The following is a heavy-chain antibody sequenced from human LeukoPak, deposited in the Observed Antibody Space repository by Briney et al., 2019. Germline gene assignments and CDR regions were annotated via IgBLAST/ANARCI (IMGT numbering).Heavy chain of an antibody. CDR1: GGSVSSGSYY. CDR3: ARAPGYSSSWSPSYYYYGMDV. D-gene: IGHD6-13*01. CDR2: IYYSGST. J-gene: IGHJ6*02. Sequence: PSETLSLTCTVSGGSVSSGSYYWSWIRQPPGKGLEWIGYIYYSGSTNYNPSLKSRVTISVDTSKNQFSLKLSSVTAADTAVYYCARAPGYSSSWSPSYYYYGMDVWGQGTTVTVSS. V-gene: IGHV4-61*01.